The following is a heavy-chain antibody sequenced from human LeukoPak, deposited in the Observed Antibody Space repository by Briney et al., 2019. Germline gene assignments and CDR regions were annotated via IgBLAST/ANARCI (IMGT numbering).Heavy chain of an antibody. CDR2: INSDGSNT. CDR3: AKDHPFDYYYDSSGYFLY. J-gene: IGHJ4*02. Sequence: GGSLRLSCAASGFTLSSYKMHWVRQAPGKGLVWVSRINSDGSNTFYADSVKGRFTISRDNARNTLYLQMNSLRAEDTAVYYCAKDHPFDYYYDSSGYFLYWGRGTLVTVSS. D-gene: IGHD3-22*01. CDR1: GFTLSSYK. V-gene: IGHV3-74*01.